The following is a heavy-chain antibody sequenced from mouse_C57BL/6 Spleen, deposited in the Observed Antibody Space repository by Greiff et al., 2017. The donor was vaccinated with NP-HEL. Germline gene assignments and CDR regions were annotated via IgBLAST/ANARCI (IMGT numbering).Heavy chain of an antibody. V-gene: IGHV1-18*01. Sequence: VQLQQSGPELVKPGASVKIPCKASGYTFTDYNMDWVKQSHGKSLEWIGDINPNNGGTIYNQKFKGKATLTVDKSSSTAFMELLSLTSADTAVYYCARWDGGSSYWYFDVWGTGTTVTVSS. CDR2: INPNNGGT. D-gene: IGHD1-1*01. CDR1: GYTFTDYN. J-gene: IGHJ1*03. CDR3: ARWDGGSSYWYFDV.